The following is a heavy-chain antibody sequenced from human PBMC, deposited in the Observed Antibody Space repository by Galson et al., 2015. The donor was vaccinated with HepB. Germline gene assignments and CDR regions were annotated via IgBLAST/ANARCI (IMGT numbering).Heavy chain of an antibody. Sequence: SLRLSCAASGFTFSSYAMSWVRQAPGKGLEWVSAISGSGGSTYYADSVKGRFTISRDNSKNTLYLQMNSLRAEDTAVYYCAKDGGYYYYGMDVWGQGTTVTVSS. D-gene: IGHD4-23*01. CDR2: ISGSGGST. CDR3: AKDGGYYYYGMDV. CDR1: GFTFSSYA. J-gene: IGHJ6*02. V-gene: IGHV3-23*01.